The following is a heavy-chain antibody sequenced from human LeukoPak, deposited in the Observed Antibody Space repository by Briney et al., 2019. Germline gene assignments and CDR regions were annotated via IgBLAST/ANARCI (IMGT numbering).Heavy chain of an antibody. D-gene: IGHD6-13*01. Sequence: SETLSLTCTVSSGSISTSNYYWGWVRQPPGKGLEWIGSVHYSGSTFYNPSLKSRVTISVDTSKNQFSLKLNSVTAADTAVYYCARDSSSSWLYVYWGQGTLVTVSS. CDR1: SGSISTSNYY. J-gene: IGHJ4*02. CDR2: VHYSGST. CDR3: ARDSSSSWLYVY. V-gene: IGHV4-39*07.